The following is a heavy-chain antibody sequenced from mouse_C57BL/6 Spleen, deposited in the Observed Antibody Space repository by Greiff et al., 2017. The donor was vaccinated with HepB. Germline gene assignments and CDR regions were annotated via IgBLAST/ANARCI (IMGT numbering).Heavy chain of an antibody. CDR2: IHPNSGST. Sequence: QVQLQQPGAELVKPGASVKLSCKASGYTFTSYSMHWVKQRPGQGLEWIGMIHPNSGSTNYNEKFKSKATLTVDKSSSTAYMQLSSLTSEDSAVYYCASYYGSSYDWYFDVWGTGTTVTVSS. J-gene: IGHJ1*03. V-gene: IGHV1-64*01. D-gene: IGHD1-1*01. CDR1: GYTFTSYS. CDR3: ASYYGSSYDWYFDV.